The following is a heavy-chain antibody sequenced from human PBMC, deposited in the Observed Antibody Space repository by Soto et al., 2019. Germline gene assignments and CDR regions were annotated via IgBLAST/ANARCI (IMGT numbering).Heavy chain of an antibody. D-gene: IGHD6-6*01. CDR1: GASGVTVSDHH. V-gene: IGHV3-72*01. J-gene: IGHJ4*02. CDR2: ARNKVNSYTT. Sequence: EVQLVESGGGLVQPGGSPRLSCVASGASGVTVSDHHMGWVRQAPGKGLEWVGRARNKVNSYTTAYAASVKGRFTISRDDSKNSLYLQMNSLKIEDTAVYLCARFMGTSFDLWGPGTLVTVSS. CDR3: ARFMGTSFDL.